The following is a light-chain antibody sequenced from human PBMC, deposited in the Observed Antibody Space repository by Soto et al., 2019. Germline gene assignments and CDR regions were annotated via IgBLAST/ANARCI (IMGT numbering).Light chain of an antibody. CDR3: QERRAWPPLIT. CDR1: QSFSSY. CDR2: DAS. Sequence: EIVLTQSPATLSLSPGERATLSCRASQSFSSYLAWYQQKPGQAPRLLIYDASKRATGIPARFSGSGSGTDFTLTISSSEPEHFAVYFCQERRAWPPLITFGQGTRLEI. V-gene: IGKV3-11*01. J-gene: IGKJ5*01.